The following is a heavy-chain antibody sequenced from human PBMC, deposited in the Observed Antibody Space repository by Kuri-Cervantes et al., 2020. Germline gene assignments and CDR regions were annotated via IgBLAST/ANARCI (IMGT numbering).Heavy chain of an antibody. CDR1: GGSFSGYY. J-gene: IGHJ4*02. Sequence: SETLSLTCAVYGGSFSGYYWSWIRQPPGKGLEWIGEINHSGSTNYNPSLKSRVTISVDTSKNQFSLKLSSVTAADTAVYYCARMICSSTSCYYLDYWGQGTLVTVSS. D-gene: IGHD2-2*01. CDR2: INHSGST. V-gene: IGHV4-34*01. CDR3: ARMICSSTSCYYLDY.